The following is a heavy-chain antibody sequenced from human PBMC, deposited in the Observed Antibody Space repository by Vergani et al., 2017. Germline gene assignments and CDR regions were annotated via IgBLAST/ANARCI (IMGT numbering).Heavy chain of an antibody. CDR2: IVVGSGNT. CDR1: GFTFTSSA. V-gene: IGHV1-58*01. CDR3: AAVRVYRSSDMGVDY. Sequence: QMQLVQSGPEVKKPGTSVKVSCKASGFTFTSSAVQWVRQARGQRLEWIGWIVVGSGNTNYAQKFQERVTITRDMSTSTAYMELSSLRSEDTAVYYCAAVRVYRSSDMGVDYWGQGTLVTVSS. J-gene: IGHJ4*02. D-gene: IGHD6-13*01.